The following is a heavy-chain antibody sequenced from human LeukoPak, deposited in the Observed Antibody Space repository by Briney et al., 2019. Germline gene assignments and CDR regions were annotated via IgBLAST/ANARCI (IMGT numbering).Heavy chain of an antibody. V-gene: IGHV3-23*01. CDR3: ANDFDH. CDR1: GFTFNNYA. CDR2: ISGSDDNT. Sequence: PGGSLRLSCAASGFTFNNYAMGWVRQAPGKGLEWVSTISGSDDNTYYADSVKGRFTISRVISKNTLYLQMNSLRADDTAVYYCANDFDHWGQGTLVTVSS. J-gene: IGHJ4*02.